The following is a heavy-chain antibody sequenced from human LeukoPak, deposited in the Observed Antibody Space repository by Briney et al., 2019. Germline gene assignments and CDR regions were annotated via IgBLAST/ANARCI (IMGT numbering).Heavy chain of an antibody. V-gene: IGHV4-4*07. CDR2: IHTSGST. D-gene: IGHD4-23*01. J-gene: IGHJ2*01. CDR3: ARETRESRYFDL. Sequence: SETLSLTCTVSGGSISSYFWSWIRRPAGKGLEWIGRIHTSGSTNYNSSLKTRVAMSLDTSKNQSSLNLTSVTAADTAVYYCARETRESRYFDLWGRGTPVTVSS. CDR1: GGSISSYF.